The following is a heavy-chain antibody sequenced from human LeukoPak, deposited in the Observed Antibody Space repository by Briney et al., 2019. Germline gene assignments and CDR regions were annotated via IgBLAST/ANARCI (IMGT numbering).Heavy chain of an antibody. J-gene: IGHJ6*03. CDR1: GFTFSNYW. Sequence: GGSLRLSCAASGFTFSNYWMTWVRQAPGKGLEWVAIIKQDGSEKYYVDSVKGRFTISRDNAKSSLYLQMDSLRAEDTAVYYCARDLETYYNFWSGSYSTDYYYYMDVWGKGTTVTVSS. D-gene: IGHD3-3*01. V-gene: IGHV3-7*01. CDR3: ARDLETYYNFWSGSYSTDYYYYMDV. CDR2: IKQDGSEK.